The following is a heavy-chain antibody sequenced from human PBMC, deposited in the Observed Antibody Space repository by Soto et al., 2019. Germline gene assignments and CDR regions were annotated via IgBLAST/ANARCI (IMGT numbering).Heavy chain of an antibody. V-gene: IGHV3-33*01. Sequence: QVQLVESGGGVVQPGRSPRLSCAASGFTFSSYGMHWVRQAPGKGLEWVTVIWYDGSNKYYADSVKGRFTISRDNSKNPLYLQMNSLSAEDTAVYYCASATVTTTDAFDIWGQGTMVTVSS. CDR1: GFTFSSYG. J-gene: IGHJ3*02. CDR3: ASATVTTTDAFDI. CDR2: IWYDGSNK. D-gene: IGHD4-17*01.